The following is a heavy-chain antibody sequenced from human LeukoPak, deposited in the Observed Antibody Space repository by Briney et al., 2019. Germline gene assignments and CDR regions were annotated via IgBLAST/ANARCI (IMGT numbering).Heavy chain of an antibody. CDR3: ARGLYYDFWSRYYDAFDI. CDR1: GYTFTGYY. CDR2: INPNSGGT. J-gene: IGHJ3*02. V-gene: IGHV1-2*06. Sequence: ASVKVSCKASGYTFTGYYMHWVRQAPGQGLEWMGRINPNSGGTNYAQKFQGGVTMTRDTSISTAYMELSRLRSDDTAVYYCARGLYYDFWSRYYDAFDIWGQGTMVTVSS. D-gene: IGHD3-3*01.